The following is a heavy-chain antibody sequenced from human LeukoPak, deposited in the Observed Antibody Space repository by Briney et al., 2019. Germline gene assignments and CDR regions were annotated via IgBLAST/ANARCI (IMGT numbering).Heavy chain of an antibody. J-gene: IGHJ4*02. D-gene: IGHD4-17*01. CDR3: AKDRQYRDYGGGDFFHS. V-gene: IGHV3-43*01. CDR2: INWVGDTS. CDR1: GFTFDDYA. Sequence: GGSLRLSCAASGFTFDDYAMHWVRQAPGKGLQWLSSINWVGDTSSYADSVKGRFTVSRDNTKGSLYLQMHSLRSEDTALYYCAKDRQYRDYGGGDFFHSWAQGTLVPVSS.